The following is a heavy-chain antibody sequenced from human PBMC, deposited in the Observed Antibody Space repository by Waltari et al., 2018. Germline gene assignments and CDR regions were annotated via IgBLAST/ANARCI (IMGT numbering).Heavy chain of an antibody. D-gene: IGHD3-16*01. Sequence: QVQLVQSGAEVKKPGASVRVSCKASGYTFTGYYIHGVRQAPGQGREWMGRINPNTGDTKFAQNFRVRVTMTRDTSISTAYMELSGLRSDDTAMYFCARREHFGDSLDYWGQGTLVAVSS. CDR2: INPNTGDT. CDR1: GYTFTGYY. CDR3: ARREHFGDSLDY. V-gene: IGHV1-2*06. J-gene: IGHJ4*02.